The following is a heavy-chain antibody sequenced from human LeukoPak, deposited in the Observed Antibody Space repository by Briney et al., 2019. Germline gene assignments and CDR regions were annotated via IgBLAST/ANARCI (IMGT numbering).Heavy chain of an antibody. D-gene: IGHD5-18*01. CDR2: VSYSVST. J-gene: IGHJ5*02. CDR1: GASISTSTYY. Sequence: PSETLSLTCTVSGASISTSTYYWGWIRQPPGKGLEWIGSVSYSVSTHYNPSLKSRVAISVDTSKNQFSLRLSSVTAADTAVYYCARLADMVMGTWFDPWGQGTLVTVFS. CDR3: ARLADMVMGTWFDP. V-gene: IGHV4-39*01.